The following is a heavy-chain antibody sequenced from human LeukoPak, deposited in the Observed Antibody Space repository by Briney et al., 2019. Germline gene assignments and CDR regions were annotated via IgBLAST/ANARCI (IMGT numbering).Heavy chain of an antibody. D-gene: IGHD3-3*01. Sequence: GGSLRLSCAASGFTFDRHTMHWVRQPPGKGPEWVSLIGWDGTNIDYADSVKGRFTISRDNSKNTLYLQMNSLRAEDTAVYYCAKDRRFLEWLTSPLDYWGQGTLVTVSS. CDR1: GFTFDRHT. J-gene: IGHJ4*02. CDR2: IGWDGTNI. V-gene: IGHV3-43*01. CDR3: AKDRRFLEWLTSPLDY.